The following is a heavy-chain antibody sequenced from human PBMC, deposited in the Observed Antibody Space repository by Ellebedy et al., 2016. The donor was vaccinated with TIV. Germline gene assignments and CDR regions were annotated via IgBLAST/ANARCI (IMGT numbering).Heavy chain of an antibody. D-gene: IGHD1-26*01. CDR1: GITLSSYT. CDR2: MSNDGSKK. CDR3: ARVSGSYWYDPFDI. Sequence: GESLKISCAASGITLSSYTMHWIRQAPGKGLEWVALMSNDGSKKYFADSVRGRFTISRDDSKNTLYLQMNSLRPEDTSVYYCARVSGSYWYDPFDIWGQGTMITVSS. J-gene: IGHJ3*02. V-gene: IGHV3-30-3*01.